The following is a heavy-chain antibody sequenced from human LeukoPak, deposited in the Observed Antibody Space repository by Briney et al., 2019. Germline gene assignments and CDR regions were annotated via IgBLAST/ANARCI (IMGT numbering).Heavy chain of an antibody. CDR2: IRYDGSNK. CDR3: AKVGGSYYVDYFDY. Sequence: PGGSLRLSCAASGFTFSSYGMHWVRQAPGKGLEWVAFIRYDGSNKYYADSVKGRFTISRDNSKNTLYLQMTSLRPEDTAVYYCAKVGGSYYVDYFDYWGQGTLVTVSS. V-gene: IGHV3-30*02. D-gene: IGHD1-26*01. CDR1: GFTFSSYG. J-gene: IGHJ4*02.